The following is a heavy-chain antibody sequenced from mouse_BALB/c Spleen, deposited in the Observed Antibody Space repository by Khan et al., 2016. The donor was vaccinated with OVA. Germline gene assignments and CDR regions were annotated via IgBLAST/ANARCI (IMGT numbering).Heavy chain of an antibody. CDR3: ARMNYFGYTFAY. CDR1: GYTFTDYY. Sequence: QVQLQQSGAELARPGASVKLSCKASGYTFTDYYINWVKQRTGQGLEWIGEISPGSGDTYYNEKFKGKATLTADKSSRTAYMLLSSLTSEASADYFGARMNYFGYTFAYWGQGTLVTVSA. D-gene: IGHD1-2*01. J-gene: IGHJ3*01. V-gene: IGHV1-77*01. CDR2: ISPGSGDT.